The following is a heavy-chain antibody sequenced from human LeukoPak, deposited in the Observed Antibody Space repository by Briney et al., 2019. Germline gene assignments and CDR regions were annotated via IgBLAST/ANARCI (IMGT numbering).Heavy chain of an antibody. D-gene: IGHD5-24*01. CDR3: ARRQRWLHGFGY. J-gene: IGHJ4*02. CDR2: IYYSGST. Sequence: SETLSLTCTVSGGSISSSSYYWGWIRQPPGKGLEWIGSIYYSGSTYYNPSLKSRVTISVDTSKNQFSLKLSSVTAADTAVYYCARRQRWLHGFGYWGQGTLVTVSS. CDR1: GGSISSSSYY. V-gene: IGHV4-39*01.